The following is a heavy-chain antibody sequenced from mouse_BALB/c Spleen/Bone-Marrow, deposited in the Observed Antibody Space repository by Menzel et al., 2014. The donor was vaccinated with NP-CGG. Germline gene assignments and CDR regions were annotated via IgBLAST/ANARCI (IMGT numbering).Heavy chain of an antibody. CDR3: ASYYYGHYFYY. CDR2: IDPANGNT. J-gene: IGHJ2*01. V-gene: IGHV14-3*02. D-gene: IGHD1-1*01. CDR1: GFNIKDTY. Sequence: VQLQQSGAELVKPGASVKLSCTASGFNIKDTYMHWVKQRPEQGLEWIGRIDPANGNTKYDPKFQGKATITADTSSNTPSLQLSSLTSEDTAVYYCASYYYGHYFYYWGQGTTLTVSS.